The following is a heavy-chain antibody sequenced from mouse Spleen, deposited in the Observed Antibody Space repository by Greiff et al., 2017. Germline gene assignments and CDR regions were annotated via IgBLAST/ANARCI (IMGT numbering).Heavy chain of an antibody. D-gene: IGHD4-1*01. CDR1: GFTFSSYA. V-gene: IGHV5-9-3*01. J-gene: IGHJ2*01. Sequence: DVHLVQSGGGLVKLGGSLKLSCAASGFTFSSYAMSWVRQTPEKRLEWVATISSGGGNTYYPDSVKGRFTVSRDNAKNTMYLQMSSLKSEDKDMYYCASHGLGRYYFDYWGQGTTLTVSS. CDR2: ISSGGGNT. CDR3: ASHGLGRYYFDY.